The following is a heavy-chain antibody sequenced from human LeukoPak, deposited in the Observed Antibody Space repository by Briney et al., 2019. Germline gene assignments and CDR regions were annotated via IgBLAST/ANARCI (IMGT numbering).Heavy chain of an antibody. CDR1: GFTFSSYS. D-gene: IGHD2-2*01. V-gene: IGHV3-48*04. Sequence: GGSLRLSCAASGFTFSSYSMNWVRQAPGKGLEWVSYISSSSSTIYYADSVKGRFTISRDNAKNSLYLQMNSLRAEDTAVYYCARDAEDIVVVPAAVSYWGQGTLVTVSS. CDR3: ARDAEDIVVVPAAVSY. J-gene: IGHJ4*02. CDR2: ISSSSSTI.